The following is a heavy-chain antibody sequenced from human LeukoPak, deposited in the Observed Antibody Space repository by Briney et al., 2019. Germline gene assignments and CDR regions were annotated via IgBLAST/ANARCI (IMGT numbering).Heavy chain of an antibody. Sequence: SETLSLTCAVSGGSISRSNWWSWVRQPPGKGLEWIGEIYHSGSTNYNPSLKSRVTISVDKSKNQFSPKLSSVTAADTAVYYCAREDYGDSGAWYFDLWGRGTLVTVSS. CDR2: IYHSGST. CDR1: GGSISRSNW. CDR3: AREDYGDSGAWYFDL. V-gene: IGHV4-4*02. J-gene: IGHJ2*01. D-gene: IGHD4/OR15-4a*01.